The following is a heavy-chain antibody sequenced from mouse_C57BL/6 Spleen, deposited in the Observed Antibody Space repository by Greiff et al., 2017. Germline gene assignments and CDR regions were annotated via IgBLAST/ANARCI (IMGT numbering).Heavy chain of an antibody. D-gene: IGHD3-2*02. CDR1: GYTFTSYW. Sequence: QVQLQQPGAELVKPGASVTLSCKASGYTFTSYWMHWVKRRPGQGLEGIGMIHPNSGSTNYNEKFKSKATLTVDKSSSTAYMKLSSLTSEDSAVYYCARLGSSGYDYWGQGTTLTVSS. J-gene: IGHJ2*01. V-gene: IGHV1-64*01. CDR3: ARLGSSGYDY. CDR2: IHPNSGST.